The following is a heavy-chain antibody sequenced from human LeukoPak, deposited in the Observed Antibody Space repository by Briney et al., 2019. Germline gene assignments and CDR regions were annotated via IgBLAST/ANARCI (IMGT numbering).Heavy chain of an antibody. CDR3: ARDRNPDYDFWSGPAGDNFDY. Sequence: ASVKVSCKASGYTFTSYYMHWVRQAPGQGLEWMGIINPSGGSTSYAQKLQGRVTMTTDTSTSTAYMELRSLRSDDTAVYYCARDRNPDYDFWSGPAGDNFDYWGQGTLVTVSS. V-gene: IGHV1-46*01. CDR2: INPSGGST. D-gene: IGHD3-3*01. CDR1: GYTFTSYY. J-gene: IGHJ4*02.